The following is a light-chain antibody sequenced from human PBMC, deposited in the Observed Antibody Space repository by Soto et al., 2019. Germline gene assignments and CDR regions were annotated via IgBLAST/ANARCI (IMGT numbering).Light chain of an antibody. Sequence: QSALTQPASVSGSPGQSITISCTGSNSDIATYNFVSWYQQHPGKAPQLIISEVSDRPSGISHRFSASKSGSTASLTISGLRAEDEADYYCASYTVSDTLVFGGGTQLTVL. CDR3: ASYTVSDTLV. V-gene: IGLV2-14*01. CDR2: EVS. CDR1: NSDIATYNF. J-gene: IGLJ2*01.